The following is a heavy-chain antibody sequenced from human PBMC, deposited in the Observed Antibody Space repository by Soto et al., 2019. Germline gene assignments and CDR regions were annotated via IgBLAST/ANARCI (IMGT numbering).Heavy chain of an antibody. D-gene: IGHD3-22*01. Sequence: ASVKVSCKASGYTFSAYYIHWVRQAPGQGLEWMGWINPNTGGTNYAQKFQGRVTMTRDTTINTAYMDLTRLRSDDTAVYFCARSVRFDTSAYYFDFWGRGTMATVYS. CDR3: ARSVRFDTSAYYFDF. J-gene: IGHJ5*01. CDR1: GYTFSAYY. CDR2: INPNTGGT. V-gene: IGHV1-2*02.